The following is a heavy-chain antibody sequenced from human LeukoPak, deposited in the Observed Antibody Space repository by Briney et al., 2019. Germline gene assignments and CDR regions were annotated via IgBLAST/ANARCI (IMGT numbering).Heavy chain of an antibody. CDR1: GGSITGFY. CDR2: IYHSGST. Sequence: SETLPLTCTVSGGSITGFYWNWIRQPPGMELEWIGYIYHSGSTNYNPSLKSRVTISVDTSKNQFSLRLSSVTAADTAVYYCTRGNYALDAFDIWGQGTMVTVSS. D-gene: IGHD1-7*01. V-gene: IGHV4-59*08. J-gene: IGHJ3*02. CDR3: TRGNYALDAFDI.